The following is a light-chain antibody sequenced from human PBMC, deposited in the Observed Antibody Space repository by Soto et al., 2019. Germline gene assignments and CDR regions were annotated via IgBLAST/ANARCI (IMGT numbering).Light chain of an antibody. J-gene: IGKJ1*01. Sequence: EIVMTPSPATLSVSPVERATLSCRASQSVSSNLVWYQQKPGQAPRLLIYGASTRATGIPARFSGSGSGTEFTLTISSLQSEDFAVYYCQEYIQWPPGMFGPGTKVDIK. CDR3: QEYIQWPPGM. CDR2: GAS. CDR1: QSVSSN. V-gene: IGKV3-15*01.